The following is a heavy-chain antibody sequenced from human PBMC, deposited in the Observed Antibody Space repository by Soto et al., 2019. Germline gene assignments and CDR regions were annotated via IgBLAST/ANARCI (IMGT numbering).Heavy chain of an antibody. V-gene: IGHV4-61*01. J-gene: IGHJ4*02. D-gene: IGHD3-3*01. Sequence: SETLSLTCTVSGGSVSSGSYYWSWIRQPPGKGLEWIGYIYYSGSTNYNPSLKSRVTISVDTSKNQFSLKLNSVTAADTAMYYCARRRNTMTGDFDYWGQGALVTVSS. CDR3: ARRRNTMTGDFDY. CDR1: GGSVSSGSYY. CDR2: IYYSGST.